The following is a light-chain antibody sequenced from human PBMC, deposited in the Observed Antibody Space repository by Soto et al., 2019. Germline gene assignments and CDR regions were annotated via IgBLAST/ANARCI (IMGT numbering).Light chain of an antibody. CDR3: SSYSSSSTLYV. CDR2: EVS. Sequence: QSVLTQHASVSGSPGQSITISCTGTSSDVGDYNYVSWYQQHPGKAPKLMIYEVSNRPSGVSNRFSGSKSGNTASPTISGLQPEDEADYYCSSYSSSSTLYVFGTGTKLTVL. J-gene: IGLJ1*01. CDR1: SSDVGDYNY. V-gene: IGLV2-14*01.